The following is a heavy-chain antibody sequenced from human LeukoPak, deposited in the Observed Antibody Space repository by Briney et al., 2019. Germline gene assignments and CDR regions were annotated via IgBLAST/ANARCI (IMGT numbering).Heavy chain of an antibody. CDR2: IYTSGST. Sequence: SETLSLTCTVSGGSISSGSYYWSWIRQPAGKGLEWIGRIYTSGSTNYNPSLKSRVTISVDTSKNQFSLKLSSVTAADTAVYYCAREGGYCGGDCSGSPLLYWGQGTLVTVSS. D-gene: IGHD2-21*02. CDR1: GGSISSGSYY. J-gene: IGHJ4*02. V-gene: IGHV4-61*02. CDR3: AREGGYCGGDCSGSPLLY.